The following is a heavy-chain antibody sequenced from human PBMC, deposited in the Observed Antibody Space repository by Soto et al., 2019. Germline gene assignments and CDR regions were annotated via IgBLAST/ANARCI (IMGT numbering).Heavy chain of an antibody. CDR2: IYFTGIT. CDR3: SSSPPYHRVNWFDI. Sequence: QEQLQESGPGLVEPSQTLSLTCTVSSGSLSSGGYYCNWIRQHPVKGLEWVGYIYFTGITYSTPSVKSLVTLSSATYKRQSSLDLRSVTPAASAMYYYSSSPPYHRVNWFDIGGQGVLVTVSS. V-gene: IGHV4-31*01. J-gene: IGHJ5*02. D-gene: IGHD2-2*01. CDR1: SGSLSSGGYY.